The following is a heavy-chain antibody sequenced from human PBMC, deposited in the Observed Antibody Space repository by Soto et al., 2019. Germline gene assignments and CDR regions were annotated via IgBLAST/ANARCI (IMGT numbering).Heavy chain of an antibody. CDR2: ISSSSSYI. D-gene: IGHD4-4*01. CDR1: GFTFSSYS. J-gene: IGHJ6*03. Sequence: EVQLVESGGGLVKPGGSLRLSCAASGFTFSSYSMNWVRQAPGKGLEWVSSISSSSSYIYYADSVKGRFTISRDNAKNSLYLQMNSLRAEDTAVYYCARTPGQRMTTVPFDYYYMDVWGKGTTVTVSS. CDR3: ARTPGQRMTTVPFDYYYMDV. V-gene: IGHV3-21*01.